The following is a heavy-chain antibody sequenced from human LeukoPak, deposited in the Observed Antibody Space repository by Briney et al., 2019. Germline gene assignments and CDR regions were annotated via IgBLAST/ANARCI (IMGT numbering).Heavy chain of an antibody. CDR1: GGSISSYY. Sequence: SETLSLTCTVSGGSISSYYWSWIRQPPGKGLEWIGYIYYSGSTNYNPSLKSRVTISVDTSKNQFSLKLSSVTAADTAAYYCARAMRDYYDSSGYYYSAFDIWGQGTMVTVSS. J-gene: IGHJ3*02. CDR2: IYYSGST. D-gene: IGHD3-22*01. V-gene: IGHV4-59*01. CDR3: ARAMRDYYDSSGYYYSAFDI.